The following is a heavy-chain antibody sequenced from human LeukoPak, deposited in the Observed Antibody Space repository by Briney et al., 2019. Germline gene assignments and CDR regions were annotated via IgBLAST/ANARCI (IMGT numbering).Heavy chain of an antibody. CDR3: ATVIYCSGGSCYPTFDY. Sequence: ASVKVSCKVSGYTLTELSMHWVRQAPGKGLEWMGGFDPEDGETIYAQKFQGRVTMTEDTSTDTAYMELSSLRSENTAVYYCATVIYCSGGSCYPTFDYWGQGTLVTVSS. V-gene: IGHV1-24*01. CDR1: GYTLTELS. D-gene: IGHD2-15*01. J-gene: IGHJ4*02. CDR2: FDPEDGET.